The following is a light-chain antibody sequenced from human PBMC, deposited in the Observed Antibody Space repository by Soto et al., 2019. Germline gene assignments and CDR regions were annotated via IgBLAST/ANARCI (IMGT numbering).Light chain of an antibody. Sequence: QSALTQPASVSGSPGQSITISCTGTSSDGGGYDYVSWYQLHPGKALKLMVFEVSNRPSGVSYRFSGSKSGNTASLTISGLQAEDEADYFCSSYSISTAYLFGTGTKVTVL. J-gene: IGLJ1*01. CDR3: SSYSISTAYL. CDR2: EVS. V-gene: IGLV2-14*01. CDR1: SSDGGGYDY.